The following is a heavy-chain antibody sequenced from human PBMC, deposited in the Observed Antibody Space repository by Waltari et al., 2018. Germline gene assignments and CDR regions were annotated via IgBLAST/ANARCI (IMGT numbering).Heavy chain of an antibody. V-gene: IGHV1-8*01. CDR1: GYTFISYD. Sequence: QVQLVQSGAEVKKPGASVRVSCKASGYTFISYDINWVRQAPGQGLEWMGWINPNTGAERGAQNCQDRVTMTRSTSETTAYMEISDLTSHDTAVYYWARGDNWNDRLDFWGQGTKVTVSS. D-gene: IGHD1-1*01. J-gene: IGHJ3*01. CDR3: ARGDNWNDRLDF. CDR2: INPNTGAE.